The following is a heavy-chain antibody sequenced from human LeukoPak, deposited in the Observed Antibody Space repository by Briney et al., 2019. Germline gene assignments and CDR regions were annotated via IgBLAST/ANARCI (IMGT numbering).Heavy chain of an antibody. CDR2: IYYSGST. D-gene: IGHD6-19*01. Sequence: SETLSLTCTVSGGSISSYYWSWVRQPPGKGLEWIGYIYYSGSTNYKPPLKSRVTISVDASKNQLSLKLSSVTAADTAVYYCARGQFLYSTGWPSTIRFDYWGQGALVTVSS. J-gene: IGHJ4*02. CDR3: ARGQFLYSTGWPSTIRFDY. CDR1: GGSISSYY. V-gene: IGHV4-59*01.